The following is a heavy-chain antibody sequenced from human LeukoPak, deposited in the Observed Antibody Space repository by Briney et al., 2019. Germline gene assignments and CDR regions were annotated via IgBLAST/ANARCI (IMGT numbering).Heavy chain of an antibody. Sequence: SETLSLTCTVSGGSISSSSYYWGWIRQPPGKGLEWIGSIYYSGSTYYNPSLKSRVTISVDTSKNQFSLKLSSVTAADTAVYYCARLRGRGWPEYFDYWGQGTLVTVSS. CDR2: IYYSGST. CDR1: GGSISSSSYY. CDR3: ARLRGRGWPEYFDY. V-gene: IGHV4-39*01. D-gene: IGHD6-19*01. J-gene: IGHJ4*02.